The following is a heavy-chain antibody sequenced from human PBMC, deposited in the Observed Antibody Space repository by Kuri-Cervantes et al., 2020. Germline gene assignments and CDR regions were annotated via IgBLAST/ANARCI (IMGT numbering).Heavy chain of an antibody. CDR1: GGSISSGDYY. CDR3: ARGGSSSTSWGWFDP. CDR2: IYYSGST. J-gene: IGHJ5*02. V-gene: IGHV4-30-4*01. Sequence: LRLSCTVSGGSISSGDYYWSWIRQPPGMGVEWIGYIYYSGSTYYNPCLKSRVTIPVDTAKNQFSLELSSVTAADTAVYYCARGGSSSTSWGWFDPWGQGTLVTVSS. D-gene: IGHD2-2*01.